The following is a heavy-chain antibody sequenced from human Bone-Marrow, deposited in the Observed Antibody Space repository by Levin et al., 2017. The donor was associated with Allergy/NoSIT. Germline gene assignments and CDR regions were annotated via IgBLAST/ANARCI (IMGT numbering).Heavy chain of an antibody. Sequence: PSETLSLTCAVSGGSISSGGYSWSWIRQPPGKGLEWIGYIYHSGSTYYNLSLKSRATISVDRSKNQFSLKLSSVTAADTAVYYCTTVTTADAFDIWGQGTMVTVSS. CDR2: IYHSGST. J-gene: IGHJ3*02. D-gene: IGHD4-17*01. CDR3: TTVTTADAFDI. CDR1: GGSISSGGYS. V-gene: IGHV4-30-2*01.